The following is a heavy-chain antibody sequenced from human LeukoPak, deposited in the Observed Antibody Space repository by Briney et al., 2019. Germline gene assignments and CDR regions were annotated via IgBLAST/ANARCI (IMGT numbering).Heavy chain of an antibody. CDR1: GGSIRNFY. D-gene: IGHD2-2*01. Sequence: SETLSLTCTVSGGSIRNFYWSWIRKTPGKGLEWIGYVYNSGTNYNPSLKSRVTISMDTSKNQFSLKLTSVTAADTAVYYCARLGIGVVPSAMLGDYYLDYWGQGTLVTVSS. CDR2: VYNSGT. V-gene: IGHV4-59*08. CDR3: ARLGIGVVPSAMLGDYYLDY. J-gene: IGHJ4*02.